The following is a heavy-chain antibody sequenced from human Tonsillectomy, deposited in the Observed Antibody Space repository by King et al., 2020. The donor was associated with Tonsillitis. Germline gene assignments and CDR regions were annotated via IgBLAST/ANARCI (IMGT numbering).Heavy chain of an antibody. CDR1: GFTFSSYA. CDR2: ISYDGRNK. V-gene: IGHV3-30*04. Sequence: VQLVESGGGVVQPGRSLILSCAASGFTFSSYAIHWVRQAPGKGLEWVSVISYDGRNKYYADSVKGRFTISRDNSKNTLYMQMNSLRAEDTAVYYCARGAYYFESSGYFLRPYGGQGPLVTVPS. J-gene: IGHJ4*02. CDR3: ARGAYYFESSGYFLRPY. D-gene: IGHD3-22*01.